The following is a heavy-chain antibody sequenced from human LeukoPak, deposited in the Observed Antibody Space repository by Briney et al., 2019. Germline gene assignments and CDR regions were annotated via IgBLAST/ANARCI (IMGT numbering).Heavy chain of an antibody. CDR1: GGSFSSFY. CDR2: IYYSGST. D-gene: IGHD3-3*02. CDR3: GRFSMKDRFCDY. J-gene: IGHJ4*02. Sequence: MASETLSLTCTVSGGSFSSFYWSWIRQPPGKGLEWIGYIYYSGSTNYNPSLKSRVTISVDTSKNQFSLKLSSVTAADTAVYYCGRFSMKDRFCDYWGEGTLVTDSS. V-gene: IGHV4-59*01.